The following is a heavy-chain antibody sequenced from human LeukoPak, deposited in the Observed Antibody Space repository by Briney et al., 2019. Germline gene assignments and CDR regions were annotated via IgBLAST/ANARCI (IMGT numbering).Heavy chain of an antibody. J-gene: IGHJ4*02. CDR2: ISAYKGNR. D-gene: IGHD4-17*01. Sequence: ASVKVSCKASGYTFTSYGISGVRQAPGQGLEWMGWISAYKGNRNYAQKLQGRVTMTTDTSTSTAYMELRSLRSDDTAVYYCARAVMDYGDYEGGYWGQGTLVTVSS. CDR3: ARAVMDYGDYEGGY. CDR1: GYTFTSYG. V-gene: IGHV1-18*01.